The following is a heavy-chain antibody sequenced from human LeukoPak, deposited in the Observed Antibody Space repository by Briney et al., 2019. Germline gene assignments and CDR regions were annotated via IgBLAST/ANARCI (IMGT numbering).Heavy chain of an antibody. V-gene: IGHV3-30*04. Sequence: GRSLRLSCVASGFTFTGHSMHWVRQAPGKGLEWVAVVADDEKTIFYADSLKGRFTVSRDNSKNTVYLQMNSLRAEDTAVYYWAELGITMIGGVWGKGTTVTIPS. CDR2: VADDEKTI. CDR3: AELGITMIGGV. CDR1: GFTFTGHS. J-gene: IGHJ6*04. D-gene: IGHD3-10*02.